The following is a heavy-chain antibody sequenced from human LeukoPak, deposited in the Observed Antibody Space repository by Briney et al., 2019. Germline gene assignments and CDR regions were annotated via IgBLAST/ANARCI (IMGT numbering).Heavy chain of an antibody. D-gene: IGHD5-18*01. CDR2: INPNRGGT. V-gene: IGHV1-2*02. CDR3: ASGYRFRN. CDR1: VCPFTDYY. Sequence: ASVNVSFKASVCPFTDYYMHWVRPARGQGLEWMGWINPNRGGTDYAQKFQGRVTMTRDTSISTAYMELSRLRYDDTAVYYCASGYRFRNWGQGTLVTVSS. J-gene: IGHJ4*02.